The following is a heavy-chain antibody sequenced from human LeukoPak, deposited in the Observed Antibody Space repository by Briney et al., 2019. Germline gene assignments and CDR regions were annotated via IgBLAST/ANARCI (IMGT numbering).Heavy chain of an antibody. Sequence: ASVKVSCKASGYTFTTYGNSWVRQPPGQGLEWMALISAFKGNIDYAKKFQGRVTMTTDTSTSTAYLELRNLRSDDTAVYYFARWLGESGGTRRFDYWGQGTLVTVSS. J-gene: IGHJ4*02. CDR3: ARWLGESGGTRRFDY. CDR1: GYTFTTYG. D-gene: IGHD3-10*01. V-gene: IGHV1-18*01. CDR2: ISAFKGNI.